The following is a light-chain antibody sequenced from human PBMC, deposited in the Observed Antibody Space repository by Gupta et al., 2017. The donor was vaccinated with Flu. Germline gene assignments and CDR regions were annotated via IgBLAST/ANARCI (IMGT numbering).Light chain of an antibody. J-gene: IGKJ2*01. V-gene: IGKV3-11*01. Sequence: APRSSAPGERAPLPCRASQSVSSYLAWYQQKPGQAPRLLIYDASNRATGIPARFSGSGSGTDFTLTISSLEPEDFAVYYCQQRSNWHTFGQGTKLEIK. CDR3: QQRSNWHT. CDR2: DAS. CDR1: QSVSSY.